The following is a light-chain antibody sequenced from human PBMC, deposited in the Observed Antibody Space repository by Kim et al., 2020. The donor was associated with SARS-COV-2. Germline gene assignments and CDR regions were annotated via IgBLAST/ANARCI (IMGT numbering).Light chain of an antibody. CDR3: NSRDISGNHLV. V-gene: IGLV3-19*01. CDR2: GKN. CDR1: SLRSYY. Sequence: ALGQTVRITCQGDSLRSYYASWYQQKPGQAPVLVIYGKNNRPSGIPDRFSGSSSGNTASLTITGAQAEDEADYYCNSRDISGNHLVFGTGTKVTVL. J-gene: IGLJ1*01.